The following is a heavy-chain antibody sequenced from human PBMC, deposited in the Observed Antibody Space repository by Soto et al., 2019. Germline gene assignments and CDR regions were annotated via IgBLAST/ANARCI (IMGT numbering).Heavy chain of an antibody. CDR2: IIPIFGTA. Sequence: QVQLVQSGAEVKKPGSSVKVSCKASGGTFSSYAISWVRQSPGQGLEWMGGIIPIFGTANYAQKFQGRVTITADESTSTAYMELSSLRSEDTAVYYCARDWHCGGDCYSFQHWGQGTLVTVSS. CDR1: GGTFSSYA. D-gene: IGHD2-21*02. CDR3: ARDWHCGGDCYSFQH. V-gene: IGHV1-69*12. J-gene: IGHJ1*01.